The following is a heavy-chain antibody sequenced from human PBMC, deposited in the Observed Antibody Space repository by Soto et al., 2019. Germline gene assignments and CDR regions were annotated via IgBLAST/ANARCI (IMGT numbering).Heavy chain of an antibody. CDR2: IYYSGST. D-gene: IGHD3-16*01. V-gene: IGHV4-59*08. J-gene: IGHJ4*02. CDR1: GGSIISYY. CDR3: ARLAGGDYFDY. Sequence: SETLSLTCTVSGGSIISYYWSWIRQPPGKGLEWIGYIYYSGSTNYNPSLKSRVTISVDTSKNQFSLKLSSVTAADTAVYYCARLAGGDYFDYWGQGTLVTVSS.